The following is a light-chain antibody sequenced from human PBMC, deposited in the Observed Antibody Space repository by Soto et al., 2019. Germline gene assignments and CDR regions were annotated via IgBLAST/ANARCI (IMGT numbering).Light chain of an antibody. CDR1: SSDVGGYNF. CDR3: CSYSGSSTIVV. J-gene: IGLJ2*01. V-gene: IGLV2-14*03. Sequence: QSVLTQPASVSGSPGQSITICCTGTSSDVGGYNFVSWYQQHPGKAPRLMIFDVDNRPSGVSTRFSGSKSGNTASLTISGLQAEDEADYYCCSYSGSSTIVVFGGGTKLTVL. CDR2: DVD.